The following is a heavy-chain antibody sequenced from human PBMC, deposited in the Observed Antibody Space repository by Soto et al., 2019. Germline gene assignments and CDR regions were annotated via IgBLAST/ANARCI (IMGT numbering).Heavy chain of an antibody. J-gene: IGHJ5*02. D-gene: IGHD3-10*01. Sequence: ASVKVSCKASGYTFTSYDINWVRQATGQGLEWMGWMNPNSGNTGYAQKFQGRVTMTRNTSISTAYMELSSLRSEDTAVYYCARSRGKSMVRDFNWFDPWGQGTLVTVSS. CDR3: ARSRGKSMVRDFNWFDP. V-gene: IGHV1-8*01. CDR1: GYTFTSYD. CDR2: MNPNSGNT.